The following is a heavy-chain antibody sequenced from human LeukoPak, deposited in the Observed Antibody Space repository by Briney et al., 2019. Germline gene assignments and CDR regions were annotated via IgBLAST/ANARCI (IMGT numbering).Heavy chain of an antibody. J-gene: IGHJ4*02. CDR2: ISSSSSYI. Sequence: TGGSLRLSCAASGLTFSIHWMNWVRQAPAKGLEWVSSISSSSSYIYYADSVKGRFTISRDNAKNSLYLQMNSLRAEDTAVYYCAREARGVMSPPFDYWGQGTLVTVSS. D-gene: IGHD3-10*01. CDR1: GLTFSIHW. V-gene: IGHV3-21*01. CDR3: AREARGVMSPPFDY.